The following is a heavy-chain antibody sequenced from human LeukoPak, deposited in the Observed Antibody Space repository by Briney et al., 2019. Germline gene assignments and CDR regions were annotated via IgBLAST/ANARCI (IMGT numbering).Heavy chain of an antibody. D-gene: IGHD3-9*01. V-gene: IGHV4-59*01. Sequence: PSETLSLTCTVSGGSISSYYWSWIRQPPGKGLEWIGHIYYSGSTNYNPSLKSRVTISVDTSKNQFSLKLSSVTAADTAVYYCARVGYYDILTGYRRWGHFDYWGQGTLVTVSS. CDR2: IYYSGST. J-gene: IGHJ4*02. CDR3: ARVGYYDILTGYRRWGHFDY. CDR1: GGSISSYY.